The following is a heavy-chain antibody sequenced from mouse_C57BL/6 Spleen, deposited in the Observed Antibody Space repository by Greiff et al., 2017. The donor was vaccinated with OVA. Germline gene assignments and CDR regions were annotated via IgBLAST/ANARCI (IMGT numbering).Heavy chain of an antibody. Sequence: QVQLQQSGAELVRPGTSVKVSCKASGYAFPNYLIEWVKQRPGQGLEWIGVINPGSGGTNYNEKFKGKATLTADKSSSTAYMQLSSLTSEDSAVYFCARRGVITTVVATDYWGQGTTLTVSS. V-gene: IGHV1-54*01. CDR2: INPGSGGT. CDR3: ARRGVITTVVATDY. D-gene: IGHD1-1*01. CDR1: GYAFPNYL. J-gene: IGHJ2*01.